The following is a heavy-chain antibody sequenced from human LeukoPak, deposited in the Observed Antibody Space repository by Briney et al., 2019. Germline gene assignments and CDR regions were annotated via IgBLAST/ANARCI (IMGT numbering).Heavy chain of an antibody. CDR3: ARDPYYDILTGSLGWYFDL. CDR2: INPNSGGT. J-gene: IGHJ2*01. V-gene: IGHV1-2*02. Sequence: GASVKVSCKASGYTFTGYYMHWVRQAPGQGLEWMGWINPNSGGTNYAQKLQGRVTMTRDTSISTAYMELSRLRSDDTAVYYCARDPYYDILTGSLGWYFDLWGRGTLVTVSS. CDR1: GYTFTGYY. D-gene: IGHD3-9*01.